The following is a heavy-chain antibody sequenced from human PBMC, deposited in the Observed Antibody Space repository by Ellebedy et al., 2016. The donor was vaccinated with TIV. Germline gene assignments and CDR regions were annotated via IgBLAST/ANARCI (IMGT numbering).Heavy chain of an antibody. CDR3: AGANHSEYGDYFDF. J-gene: IGHJ4*02. CDR2: ISFDGSRS. Sequence: PGGSLRLSCAASGFTFGDYALHWVRQAPGTGLEWVTMISFDGSRSYFADSVKGRFSISRDNSQNTVYLQMSGLRAEDTAIYYCAGANHSEYGDYFDFWGQGTQVTVSS. CDR1: GFTFGDYA. D-gene: IGHD4-17*01. V-gene: IGHV3-30*04.